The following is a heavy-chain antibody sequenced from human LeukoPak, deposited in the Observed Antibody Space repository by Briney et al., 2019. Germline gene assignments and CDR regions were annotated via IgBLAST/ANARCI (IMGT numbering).Heavy chain of an antibody. CDR1: GYTFTSYG. CDR3: ARETSYYPLWYYYDSSSGMDV. CDR2: ISAYNGNT. Sequence: GASVKVSCKASGYTFTSYGISWVRQAPGQGLEWMGWISAYNGNTNYAQKLQGRVTMTTDTSTSTAYMELRSLRSDDTAVYYCARETSYYPLWYYYDSSSGMDVWGQGTPVTVSS. V-gene: IGHV1-18*01. J-gene: IGHJ6*02. D-gene: IGHD3-22*01.